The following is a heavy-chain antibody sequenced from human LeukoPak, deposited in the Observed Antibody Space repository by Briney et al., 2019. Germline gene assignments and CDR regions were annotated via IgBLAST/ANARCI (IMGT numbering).Heavy chain of an antibody. D-gene: IGHD5-18*01. CDR2: FSGSGGST. CDR3: AREDTAMVNAFDI. V-gene: IGHV3-23*01. Sequence: GGSLRLSCAASGFTFSSYAMSWVRQAPGKGLEWVSSFSGSGGSTYYADSVKGRFTISRDNAKNSLYLQMNSLRAEDTAVYYCAREDTAMVNAFDIWGQGTMVTVSS. J-gene: IGHJ3*02. CDR1: GFTFSSYA.